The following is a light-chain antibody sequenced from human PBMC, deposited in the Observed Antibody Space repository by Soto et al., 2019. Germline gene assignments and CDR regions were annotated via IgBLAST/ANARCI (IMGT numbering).Light chain of an antibody. Sequence: QSVLTQPHSVSGAPGQRVTISCTGSSSNIGAGYDVHWYQQLPGTAPKLLIYDNSNRPSGVPDRFSGSKSGTSASLAITGLQAEDEADCYCQSYDSSLSGFVVFGGGTKLTVL. CDR1: SSNIGAGYD. CDR3: QSYDSSLSGFVV. V-gene: IGLV1-40*01. J-gene: IGLJ2*01. CDR2: DNS.